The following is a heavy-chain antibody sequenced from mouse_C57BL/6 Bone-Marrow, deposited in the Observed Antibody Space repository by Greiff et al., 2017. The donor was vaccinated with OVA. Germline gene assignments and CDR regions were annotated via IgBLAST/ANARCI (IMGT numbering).Heavy chain of an antibody. D-gene: IGHD4-1*01. Sequence: QVQLQQSGAELARPGASVKLSCKASGYTFTSYGISWVKQRTGQGLEWIGEIYPRSGNTYYNEKFKGKATLTADKSSSTAYMELRSLTSEDSAVYFCARWDVNPYYFAYWGQGTTLTVSS. CDR1: GYTFTSYG. CDR2: IYPRSGNT. J-gene: IGHJ2*01. V-gene: IGHV1-81*01. CDR3: ARWDVNPYYFAY.